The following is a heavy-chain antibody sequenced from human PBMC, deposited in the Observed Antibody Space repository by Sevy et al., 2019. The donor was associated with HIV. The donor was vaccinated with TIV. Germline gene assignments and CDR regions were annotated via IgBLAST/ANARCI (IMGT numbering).Heavy chain of an antibody. CDR1: GFTFSSYG. D-gene: IGHD3-3*01. V-gene: IGHV3-33*01. CDR2: IWYDGSNK. CDR3: AGERLGLKDFWSGYYGYYYGMDV. J-gene: IGHJ6*02. Sequence: GGSLRLSCAASGFTFSSYGMHWVRQAPGKGLEWVAVIWYDGSNKYYADSVKGRFTISRDNSKNTLYLQMNSLRAEDMAVYYCAGERLGLKDFWSGYYGYYYGMDVWGQGTTVTVSS.